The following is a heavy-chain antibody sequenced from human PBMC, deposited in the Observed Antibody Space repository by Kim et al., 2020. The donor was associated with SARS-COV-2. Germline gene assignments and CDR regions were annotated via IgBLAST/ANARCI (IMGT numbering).Heavy chain of an antibody. CDR2: IIPILGIA. CDR3: AREPGYSGYEGDYYYYYGMDV. Sequence: SVKVSCKASGGTFSSYAISWVRQAPGQGLEWMGRIIPILGIANYAQKFQGRVTITADKSTSTAYMELSSLRSEDTAVYYCAREPGYSGYEGDYYYYYGMDVWGQGTTVTVSS. CDR1: GGTFSSYA. D-gene: IGHD5-12*01. V-gene: IGHV1-69*04. J-gene: IGHJ6*02.